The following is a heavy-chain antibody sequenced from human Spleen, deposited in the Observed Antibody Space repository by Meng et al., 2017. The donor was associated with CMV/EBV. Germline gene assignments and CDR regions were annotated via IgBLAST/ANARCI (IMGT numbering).Heavy chain of an antibody. CDR3: AKDTYDGSGYYPNWFDP. D-gene: IGHD3-22*01. CDR1: GFTFSSYA. CDR2: ISGSGGST. Sequence: GGSLRLSCAASGFTFSSYAMSWVRQAPGKGLEWVSAISGSGGSTYHADSVKGRFTISRDNSKNTLYLQMNSLRAEDTAVYYCAKDTYDGSGYYPNWFDPWGQGTLVTVSS. V-gene: IGHV3-23*01. J-gene: IGHJ5*02.